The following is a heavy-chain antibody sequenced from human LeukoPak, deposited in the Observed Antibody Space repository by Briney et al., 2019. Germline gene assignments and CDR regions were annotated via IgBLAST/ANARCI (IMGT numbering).Heavy chain of an antibody. D-gene: IGHD5-24*01. CDR3: ARDSQFIGPLY. CDR1: GFTFTTYG. Sequence: GGSLRLSCAASGFTFTTYGMHWVRHAPGKGLVWVSRIMSDGRSTYADSVKGRFTISRDTAKNTLYLQMNSPRAEDTAVYYCARDSQFIGPLYWGQGTLVTVSS. V-gene: IGHV3-74*01. CDR2: IMSDGRST. J-gene: IGHJ4*02.